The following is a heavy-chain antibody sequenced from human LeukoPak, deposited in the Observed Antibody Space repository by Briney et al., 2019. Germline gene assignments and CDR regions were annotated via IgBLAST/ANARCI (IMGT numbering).Heavy chain of an antibody. CDR2: IIPIFGTA. Sequence: SVKVSCKASGGTFSSYAISWVRQAPGQGLEWMGGIIPIFGTANYAQKFQGRVTITADKSTSTAYMELSSLRSEDTAVYYCARITRDRYCSGGSCYFDYWGQGTLVTVSS. J-gene: IGHJ4*02. CDR1: GGTFSSYA. D-gene: IGHD2-15*01. V-gene: IGHV1-69*06. CDR3: ARITRDRYCSGGSCYFDY.